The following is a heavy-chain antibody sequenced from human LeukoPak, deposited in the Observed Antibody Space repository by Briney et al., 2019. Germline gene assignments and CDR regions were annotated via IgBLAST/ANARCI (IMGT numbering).Heavy chain of an antibody. Sequence: SVTLSLTCAVYGGPFSGYYWSCIRQPPGKGLEWIGEINHSGSTHYNPSLMSRVNISVDTSKYQISLKLGSDHAADTAVDYCARRRIPDYDTNRGAFDIWGQGTMVTVSS. CDR3: ARRRIPDYDTNRGAFDI. CDR1: GGPFSGYY. D-gene: IGHD4-17*01. V-gene: IGHV4-34*01. J-gene: IGHJ3*02. CDR2: INHSGST.